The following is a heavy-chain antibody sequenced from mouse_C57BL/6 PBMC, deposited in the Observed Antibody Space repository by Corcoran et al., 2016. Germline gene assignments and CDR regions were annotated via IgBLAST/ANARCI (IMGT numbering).Heavy chain of an antibody. CDR1: GYTFTDYY. J-gene: IGHJ4*01. CDR2: INPNNGGT. Sequence: EVQLQQSGPELVKPGASVKISCKASGYTFTDYYMNWVKQSHGKSLEWIGDINPNNGGTSYNQKFKGKATLTVDKSSSTAYMELRSLTSEDSAVYYCARSDYDYPYYYAMDYWGQGTSVTVSS. CDR3: ARSDYDYPYYYAMDY. V-gene: IGHV1-26*01. D-gene: IGHD2-4*01.